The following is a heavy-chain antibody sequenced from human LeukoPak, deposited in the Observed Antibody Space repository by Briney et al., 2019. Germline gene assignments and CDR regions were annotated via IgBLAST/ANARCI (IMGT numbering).Heavy chain of an antibody. CDR2: MNPNSGNT. CDR3: ARAGYYYDSSGYHRPLDY. CDR1: GYTFTSYD. V-gene: IGHV1-8*01. J-gene: IGHJ4*02. D-gene: IGHD3-22*01. Sequence: GASVKVSCKASGYTFTSYDINWVRQATGQGLEWMGWMNPNSGNTGYAQKFQGRVTMTRNTSISTAYMELSSLRSEDTAVYYCARAGYYYDSSGYHRPLDYWGQGTLVTVSS.